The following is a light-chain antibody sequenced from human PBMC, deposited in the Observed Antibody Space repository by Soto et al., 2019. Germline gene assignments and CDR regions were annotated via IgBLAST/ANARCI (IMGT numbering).Light chain of an antibody. CDR3: QSAGSSAHVV. V-gene: IGLV3-25*03. CDR1: ALPKQY. CDR2: KDS. Sequence: SYELTQPPSVSVSPGQTARITCSGDALPKQYAYWYQQKPGQAPVLVIYKDSERPSGIPERFSGSSSGTTVTLTISGVQAEDEADYYCQSAGSSAHVVFGGGTKLTVL. J-gene: IGLJ2*01.